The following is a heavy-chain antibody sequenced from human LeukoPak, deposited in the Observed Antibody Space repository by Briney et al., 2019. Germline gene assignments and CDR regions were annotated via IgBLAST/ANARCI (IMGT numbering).Heavy chain of an antibody. Sequence: ASVKVSCKASGYTFTSYDINWVRQATGQGLEWMGWMNPNSGNTGYAQKFQGRVTMTRNTSISTAYMELSSLRSEDTAVYYCARRGMLAAAGSYNWFDPWGQGTLVTVSS. J-gene: IGHJ5*02. V-gene: IGHV1-8*01. CDR2: MNPNSGNT. CDR3: ARRGMLAAAGSYNWFDP. CDR1: GYTFTSYD. D-gene: IGHD6-13*01.